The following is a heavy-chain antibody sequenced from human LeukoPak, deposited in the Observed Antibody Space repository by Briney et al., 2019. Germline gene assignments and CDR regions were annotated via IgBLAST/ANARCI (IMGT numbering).Heavy chain of an antibody. D-gene: IGHD2-2*01. Sequence: SETLSLTCTVSGYSISSGYYWGWIRQPPGKGLEWIGSIYHSGSTYYNPSLKSRVTISVDTSKNQFSLKLSSVTAADTAVYYCARLPTCSNTSCYEGNWFDPWGQGTLVTVSS. V-gene: IGHV4-38-2*02. CDR2: IYHSGST. CDR3: ARLPTCSNTSCYEGNWFDP. J-gene: IGHJ5*02. CDR1: GYSISSGYY.